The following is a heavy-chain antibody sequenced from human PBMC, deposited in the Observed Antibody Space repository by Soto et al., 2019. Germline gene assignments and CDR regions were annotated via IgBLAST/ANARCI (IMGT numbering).Heavy chain of an antibody. D-gene: IGHD1-26*01. CDR2: IYHSGST. CDR1: GGSISSSNW. Sequence: QVQLQESGPGLVKPSGTLSLTCAVSGGSISSSNWWSWVRQPPGKGLEWIGEIYHSGSTNYNPSPKGRVTIPADKSKNQFTRKLSSVTAADTAMYYWARVSGSYYYGMDSWGQGTTVTVSS. V-gene: IGHV4-4*02. J-gene: IGHJ6*02. CDR3: ARVSGSYYYGMDS.